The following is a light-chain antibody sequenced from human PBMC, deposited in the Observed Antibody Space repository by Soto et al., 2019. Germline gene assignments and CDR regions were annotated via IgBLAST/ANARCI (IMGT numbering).Light chain of an antibody. CDR3: QQYDSVLRAT. V-gene: IGKV1-33*01. CDR1: QDIRNN. CDR2: GAS. Sequence: DILMTQSPSSLSAYVGDRVTITCQAGQDIRNNLNWYQHKPGKAPKVLIYGASYLETGVTSRFSGRGSWTHLTFTIIRVQHEDIATYYCQQYDSVLRATFGGGTKVEIK. J-gene: IGKJ4*01.